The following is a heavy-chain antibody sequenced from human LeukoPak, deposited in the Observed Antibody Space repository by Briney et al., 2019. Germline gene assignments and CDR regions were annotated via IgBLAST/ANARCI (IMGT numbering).Heavy chain of an antibody. CDR2: ISYGGSNK. J-gene: IGHJ4*02. Sequence: PGRSLRLSCAASGFTFSSYGMHWVRQAPGKGLEWVAVISYGGSNKYYADSVKGRFTISRDNSKNTLYLQMNSLRAEDTAVYYCAKDLRGCSSTSCYEGTNWGQGTLVTVSS. V-gene: IGHV3-30*18. CDR3: AKDLRGCSSTSCYEGTN. D-gene: IGHD2-2*01. CDR1: GFTFSSYG.